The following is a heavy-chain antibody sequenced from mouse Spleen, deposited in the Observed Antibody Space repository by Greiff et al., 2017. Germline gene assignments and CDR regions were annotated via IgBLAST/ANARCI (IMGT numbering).Heavy chain of an antibody. J-gene: IGHJ4*01. CDR2: INPSSGYT. D-gene: IGHD2-3*01. Sequence: VQLQQSGAELARPGASVKMSCKASGYTFTSYTMHWVKQRPGQGLEWIGYINPSSGYTKYNQKFKDKATLTADKSSSTAYMQLSSLTSEDSAVYYCARRGYDRDYYAMDYWGQGTSVTVSS. V-gene: IGHV1-4*01. CDR3: ARRGYDRDYYAMDY. CDR1: GYTFTSYT.